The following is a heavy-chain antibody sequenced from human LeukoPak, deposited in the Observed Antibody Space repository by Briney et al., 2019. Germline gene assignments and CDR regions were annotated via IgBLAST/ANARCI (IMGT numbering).Heavy chain of an antibody. CDR3: AKDLGYQLLH. J-gene: IGHJ4*02. D-gene: IGHD2-2*01. V-gene: IGHV4-4*02. Sequence: SETLSLTCVVSGGSISSSNWWSWVRQPPGKGLEWIGEIFPSGSTNYNPSLKSRVTISIDKSKNQFSLKVNSVTAADTAVYYCAKDLGYQLLHWDQGTLVTVSS. CDR2: IFPSGST. CDR1: GGSISSSNW.